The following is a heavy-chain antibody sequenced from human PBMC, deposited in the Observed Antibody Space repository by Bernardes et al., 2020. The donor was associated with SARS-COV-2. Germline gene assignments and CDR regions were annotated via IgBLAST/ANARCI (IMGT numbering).Heavy chain of an antibody. D-gene: IGHD1-26*01. CDR1: ESRFTNYW. CDR2: IYPGDSDV. J-gene: IGHJ4*02. V-gene: IGHV5-51*01. CDR3: AGASGSFDFGF. Sequence: GESLKISCKGSESRFTNYWIAWVRQMPGKGLECLGIIYPGDSDVRYSPSFQGQVTISADKSINTAYLQWSSLRASDTAMYYCAGASGSFDFGFWGQGTLVTVSS.